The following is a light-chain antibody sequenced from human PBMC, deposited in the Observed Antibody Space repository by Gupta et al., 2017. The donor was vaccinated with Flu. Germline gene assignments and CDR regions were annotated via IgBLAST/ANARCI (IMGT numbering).Light chain of an antibody. CDR3: AAWHDTQIGYV. CDR2: SDN. CDR1: RSNIGSNT. Sequence: RVFISCSGSRSNIGSNTVNWYQQVAGAAPNLLIYSDNQRPSGVPDRFSGSRSGTSASLAISGLQSDDDADYYCAAWHDTQIGYVFGTGTKLTVL. J-gene: IGLJ1*01. V-gene: IGLV1-44*01.